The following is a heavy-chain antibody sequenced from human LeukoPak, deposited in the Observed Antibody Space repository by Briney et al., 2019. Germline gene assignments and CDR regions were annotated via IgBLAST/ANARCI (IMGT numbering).Heavy chain of an antibody. CDR3: ARSYDFWSGCVFDY. V-gene: IGHV4-59*01. D-gene: IGHD3-3*01. CDR2: IYYSRST. J-gene: IGHJ4*02. CDR1: GGSISSYY. Sequence: SETLSLTCTASGGSISSYYWSWIRQPPGKGLEWIGYIYYSRSTNYNPSLKSRVTISVDTSKNQFSLKLSSVTAADTAVYYCARSYDFWSGCVFDYWGQGTLVTVSS.